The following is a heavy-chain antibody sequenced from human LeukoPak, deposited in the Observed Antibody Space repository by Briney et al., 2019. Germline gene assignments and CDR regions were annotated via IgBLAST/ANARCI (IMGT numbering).Heavy chain of an antibody. J-gene: IGHJ4*02. CDR1: GFPFSNYG. V-gene: IGHV3-7*01. CDR2: IKQDGGEE. D-gene: IGHD4-11*01. Sequence: GGSLRLSCAASGFPFSNYGMSWVRQAPGKGLEWVASIKQDGGEEFYVDSVKGRFSISRDNAKNSLFLQMNSLRAEDTAVYFCAREDHSNYNYWGQGTLVTVSS. CDR3: AREDHSNYNY.